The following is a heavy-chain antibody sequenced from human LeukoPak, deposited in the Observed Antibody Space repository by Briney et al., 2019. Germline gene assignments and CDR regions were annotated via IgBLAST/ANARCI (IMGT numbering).Heavy chain of an antibody. Sequence: ASVKVSCKASGYTFTGYYMHWVRQAPGQGLEWMGWINPNSGGTNYAQKFQGRVTMTRDTSISTAYMELSRLRSDDTAVYYCASSQRGQLWLNYYYYYMDVWGKGTTVT. CDR1: GYTFTGYY. D-gene: IGHD5-18*01. CDR3: ASSQRGQLWLNYYYYYMDV. CDR2: INPNSGGT. J-gene: IGHJ6*03. V-gene: IGHV1-2*02.